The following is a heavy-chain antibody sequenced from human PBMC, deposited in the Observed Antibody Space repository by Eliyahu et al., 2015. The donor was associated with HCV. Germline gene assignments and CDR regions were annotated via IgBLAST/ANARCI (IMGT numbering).Heavy chain of an antibody. CDR2: IYYSGST. CDR3: ARDRLAAAGTIDY. Sequence: QLQLQESGPGLVKPSQTLSLTCTVSGGXISSGGYYWSWIXXHPGKGLEWIGYIYYSGSTYYNPSLKSRVTISVDTSKNQFSLKLSSVTAADTAVYYCARDRLAAAGTIDYWGQGTLVTVSS. V-gene: IGHV4-31*03. D-gene: IGHD6-13*01. CDR1: GGXISSGGYY. J-gene: IGHJ4*02.